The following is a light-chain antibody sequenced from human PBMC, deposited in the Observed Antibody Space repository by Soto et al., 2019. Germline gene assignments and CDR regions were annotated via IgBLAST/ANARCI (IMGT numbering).Light chain of an antibody. Sequence: SYELTQPPSVSVFPGQTASITCSGDKLGDEYACWYQQKPGQSPVLVIYQDSKRPSGIPERFSGSNSANTATLTISGTQALDEGDYYCQAWDSSTVVFGGGTKVTVL. J-gene: IGLJ2*01. CDR2: QDS. V-gene: IGLV3-1*01. CDR3: QAWDSSTVV. CDR1: KLGDEY.